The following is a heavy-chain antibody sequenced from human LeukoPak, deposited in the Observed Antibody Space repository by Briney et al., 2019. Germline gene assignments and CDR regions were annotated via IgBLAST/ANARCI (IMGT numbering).Heavy chain of an antibody. D-gene: IGHD6-19*01. Sequence: GGSLRLSCAASGFTFSSYSMNWVRQAPGKGLEWVSSISSSSSYIYYADSVKGRFSISRDNAKNSLYLQMNSLRAEDTAVYYCARDPYSSGGFDPWGQGTLVTVSS. CDR2: ISSSSSYI. J-gene: IGHJ5*02. CDR1: GFTFSSYS. CDR3: ARDPYSSGGFDP. V-gene: IGHV3-21*01.